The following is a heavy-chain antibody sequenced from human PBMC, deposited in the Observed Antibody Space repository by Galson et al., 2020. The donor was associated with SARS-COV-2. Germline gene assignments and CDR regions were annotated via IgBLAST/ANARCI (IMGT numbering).Heavy chain of an antibody. CDR2: IWHDGSTK. J-gene: IGHJ4*02. D-gene: IGHD2-15*01. CDR3: VRERLPGRYLDY. Sequence: GGSLRLSCAASGFTFSGYGMHWVRQAPGKGLEWVARIWHDGSTKYYADSLKGRFTISRDNSKNTLFLQMNSLRVEDTAVYYCVRERLPGRYLDYWGQGTLVTVAS. CDR1: GFTFSGYG. V-gene: IGHV3-33*01.